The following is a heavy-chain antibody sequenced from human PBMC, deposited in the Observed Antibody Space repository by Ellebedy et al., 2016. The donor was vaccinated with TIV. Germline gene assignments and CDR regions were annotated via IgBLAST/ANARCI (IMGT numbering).Heavy chain of an antibody. CDR1: GYIFTGYY. V-gene: IGHV1-2*02. J-gene: IGHJ5*02. Sequence: AASVQVSCKASGYIFTGYYIHGVRQPPGQGLEWMGWINSDSSSTNSAHKFQGRVTMTRDTSISTAYMELSRLTSDDTAVYYCAREWKGLRLGRFDPWGQGTLVTVSS. CDR2: INSDSSST. D-gene: IGHD5-12*01. CDR3: AREWKGLRLGRFDP.